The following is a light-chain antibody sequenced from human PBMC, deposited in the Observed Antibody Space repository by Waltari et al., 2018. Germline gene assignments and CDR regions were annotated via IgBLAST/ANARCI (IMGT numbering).Light chain of an antibody. CDR1: GSNIGAGYD. V-gene: IGLV1-40*01. CDR2: GNN. Sequence: QSALTQPPSVSGAPGQRVTISCTGSGSNIGAGYDVHWYQQFPGTVPKLLLSGNNNRPSGVPDRFSASKTGISASLAITGLQAEDEADYYCQSYDRSLSVVFGGGTKLTVL. CDR3: QSYDRSLSVV. J-gene: IGLJ2*01.